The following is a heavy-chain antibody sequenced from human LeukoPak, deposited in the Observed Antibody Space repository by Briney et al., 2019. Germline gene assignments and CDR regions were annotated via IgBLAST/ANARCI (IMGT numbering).Heavy chain of an antibody. CDR3: ARSVGDSGYSTIGARDYFDY. J-gene: IGHJ4*02. V-gene: IGHV5-51*01. D-gene: IGHD5-12*01. CDR1: GYSFTSYW. CDR2: IYPGDSDT. Sequence: GESLKISCKGSGYSFTSYWIGWVRQMPGKGLEWMGIIYPGDSDTRYSPSFQGQVTISADKSISTAYLQWSSLKASDTAMYYCARSVGDSGYSTIGARDYFDYWGQGTLVTVSS.